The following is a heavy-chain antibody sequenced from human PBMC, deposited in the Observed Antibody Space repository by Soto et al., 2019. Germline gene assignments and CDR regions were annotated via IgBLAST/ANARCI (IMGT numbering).Heavy chain of an antibody. V-gene: IGHV1-46*01. D-gene: IGHD6-13*01. Sequence: ASVKVSCKASGYTFTSYYMHWVRQAPGQGLEWMGIINPSGGSTSYAQKFQGRVTMTRDTSTSTVYMELSSLRSEDTAVYYCARDKIAAAALPGVNTYHYYYYYGMDVWGQGTTVTVSS. CDR1: GYTFTSYY. CDR2: INPSGGST. CDR3: ARDKIAAAALPGVNTYHYYYYYGMDV. J-gene: IGHJ6*02.